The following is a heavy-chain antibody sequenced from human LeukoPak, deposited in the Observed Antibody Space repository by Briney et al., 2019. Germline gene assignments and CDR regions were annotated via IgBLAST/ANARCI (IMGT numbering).Heavy chain of an antibody. V-gene: IGHV4-4*09. CDR2: IYPSGST. J-gene: IGHJ5*02. CDR3: ARRVLSDLSISPKNWFDP. CDR1: GGSISSYL. D-gene: IGHD5/OR15-5a*01. Sequence: SETLSLTCSVSGGSISSYLWNWIRQPPGKGLEWIGYIYPSGSTKYNPSLESRVTISQDTSKNQFSLKLSSVTAADTAVYYCARRVLSDLSISPKNWFDPWGQGTRVTVSS.